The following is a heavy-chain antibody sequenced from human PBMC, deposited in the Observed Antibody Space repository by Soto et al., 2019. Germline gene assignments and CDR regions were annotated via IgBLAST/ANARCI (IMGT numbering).Heavy chain of an antibody. CDR2: ISGSGGST. J-gene: IGHJ2*01. Sequence: EVQLLESGGGLVQPGGSLRLSCAASGFTFSSYAMSWVRQAPGKGLEWVSAISGSGGSTYYADSVKGRFTISRDNSKNTLYLQMNSLRAEDTVVYYCAKALYGDYEGLYFDLWGRGTLVTVSS. V-gene: IGHV3-23*01. CDR3: AKALYGDYEGLYFDL. D-gene: IGHD4-17*01. CDR1: GFTFSSYA.